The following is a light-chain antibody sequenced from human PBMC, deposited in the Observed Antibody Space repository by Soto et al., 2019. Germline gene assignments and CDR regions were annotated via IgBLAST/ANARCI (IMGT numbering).Light chain of an antibody. J-gene: IGKJ1*01. CDR1: QSVSNNY. V-gene: IGKV3-11*01. Sequence: EMVLTQSPVTLSLSPGERATLSCRSSQSVSNNYLAWYQQKPGQAPRLLIYDASNRAPGIPARFGGSGSGTDFTLTISSLEPEDFAVYHCQQRAKWPRTFGQGTKVDI. CDR3: QQRAKWPRT. CDR2: DAS.